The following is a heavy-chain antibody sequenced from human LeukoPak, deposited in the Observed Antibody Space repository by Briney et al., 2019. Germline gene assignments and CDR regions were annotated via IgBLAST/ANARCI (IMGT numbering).Heavy chain of an antibody. Sequence: GGSLRLSCAASGFTFSSYGMSWVRQAPGKGLEWVSAISGSGGSTYYADSVKGRFTISRDNSKNTLYLQMNGLRAEDTAVYYCAKEHTATYYYDSSGYPDAFDIWGQGTMVTVSS. J-gene: IGHJ3*02. CDR1: GFTFSSYG. V-gene: IGHV3-23*01. CDR3: AKEHTATYYYDSSGYPDAFDI. CDR2: ISGSGGST. D-gene: IGHD3-22*01.